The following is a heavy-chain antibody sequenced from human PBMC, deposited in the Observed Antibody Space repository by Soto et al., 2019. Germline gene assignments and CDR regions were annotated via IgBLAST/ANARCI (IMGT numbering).Heavy chain of an antibody. Sequence: GGSLRLSCAASGFTFSSYSMNWVRQAPGKGLEWVSSISSSSSYIYYADSVKGRFTISRDNAKNSLYLQMNSLRAEDTAVYYCARGGLANTYDAFDIWGQGTMVTVSS. CDR3: ARGGLANTYDAFDI. D-gene: IGHD3-16*01. V-gene: IGHV3-21*01. CDR1: GFTFSSYS. CDR2: ISSSSSYI. J-gene: IGHJ3*02.